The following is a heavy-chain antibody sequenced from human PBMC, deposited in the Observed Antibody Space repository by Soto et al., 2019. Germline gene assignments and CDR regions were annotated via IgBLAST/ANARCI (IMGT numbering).Heavy chain of an antibody. CDR2: INAGNGNT. V-gene: IGHV1-3*05. CDR1: GYTFTTYG. D-gene: IGHD6-19*01. Sequence: QVQVAQSGAEEKRPGASVKVSCKASGYTFTTYGIHWVRQAPGQRLEWMGWINAGNGNTKYSQNLQGRVTITRDTSASTAYMELSSLRSEDTAVYYCARGAVAGTLLCAYWGQGTLVTVSS. J-gene: IGHJ4*02. CDR3: ARGAVAGTLLCAY.